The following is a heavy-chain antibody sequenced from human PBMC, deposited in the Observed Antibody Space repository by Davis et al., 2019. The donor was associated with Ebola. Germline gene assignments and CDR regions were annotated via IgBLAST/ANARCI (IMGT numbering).Heavy chain of an antibody. CDR1: SGSVSSGSDY. CDR2: IHSIGGA. J-gene: IGHJ2*01. D-gene: IGHD2-21*01. CDR3: ARHDLTIVVFWYFDL. V-gene: IGHV4-61*01. Sequence: MPSETLSLTCSVSSGSVSSGSDYWSWIRQSPGKGLEWIGNIHSIGGANYNPSLKSRATISVDTSNNQFSLKLSSVTAADTAVYYCARHDLTIVVFWYFDLWGRGTLVTVSS.